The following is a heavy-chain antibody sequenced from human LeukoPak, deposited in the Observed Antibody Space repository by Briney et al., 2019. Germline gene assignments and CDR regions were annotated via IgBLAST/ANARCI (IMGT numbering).Heavy chain of an antibody. Sequence: PGGSLRLSCAASGFTFSDYYMSWIRQAPGKGLEWVSYISSSGSTIYYADSVKGRFTISRDNAKNSLYLQMNSLRAEDTAVYYCARDYPRISSAFDIWGQGTMVTVSS. J-gene: IGHJ3*02. CDR3: ARDYPRISSAFDI. CDR2: ISSSGSTI. D-gene: IGHD1-14*01. V-gene: IGHV3-11*01. CDR1: GFTFSDYY.